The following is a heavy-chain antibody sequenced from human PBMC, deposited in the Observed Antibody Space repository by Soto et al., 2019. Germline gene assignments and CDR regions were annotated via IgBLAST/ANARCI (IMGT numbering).Heavy chain of an antibody. CDR3: ADGYNGNDVDFHYGMDV. D-gene: IGHD1-1*01. CDR1: GGTFSSYA. J-gene: IGHJ6*02. V-gene: IGHV1-69*10. Sequence: ASVKVSCKASGGTFSSYAISCVRQAPGQGLEWMGGIIPILGIANYAQKFQGRVTITADKSTSTAYMELSRLRSEDTAVYFCADGYNGNDVDFHYGMDVGGQGTSVPVS. CDR2: IIPILGIA.